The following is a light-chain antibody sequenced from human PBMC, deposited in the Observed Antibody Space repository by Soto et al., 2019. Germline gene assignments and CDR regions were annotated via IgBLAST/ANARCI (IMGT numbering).Light chain of an antibody. J-gene: IGKJ1*01. CDR1: QSVNSN. Sequence: EKVMTQSPVTLSVSLGERATLSCRASQSVNSNLAWYQQKPGQAPRLLIYGTSTRATGIPARFSGSGSGTEFTLTISSLQSEDFAVYYCQQYNNWPQTFGQGTKVDIK. V-gene: IGKV3-15*01. CDR3: QQYNNWPQT. CDR2: GTS.